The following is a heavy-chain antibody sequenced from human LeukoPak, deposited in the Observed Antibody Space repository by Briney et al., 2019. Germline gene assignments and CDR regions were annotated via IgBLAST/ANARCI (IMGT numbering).Heavy chain of an antibody. Sequence: PGGSLRFSCAASGFTFSSYAMSWVRQAPGKGLEWVSTITGSGGSTYYADSVKGRFTISRDNSKNTLYLQMNSLRAEDTAVYYCAKGATYGYQFDYWGQGTLVTVSS. CDR3: AKGATYGYQFDY. CDR2: ITGSGGST. D-gene: IGHD1-26*01. CDR1: GFTFSSYA. V-gene: IGHV3-23*01. J-gene: IGHJ4*02.